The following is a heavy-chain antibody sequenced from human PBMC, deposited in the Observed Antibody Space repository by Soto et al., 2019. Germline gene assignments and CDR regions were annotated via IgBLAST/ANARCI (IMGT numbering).Heavy chain of an antibody. CDR3: ARGKTYYDFWSGYYPDYYYYGMDV. D-gene: IGHD3-3*01. Sequence: GGSLRLSCAASGFTFSSYWMHWVRQAPGKGLVWVSRINSDGSSTSYADSVKGRFTISRDNAKNTLYLQMNSLRAEDTAVYYCARGKTYYDFWSGYYPDYYYYGMDVWGQGTTVTVSS. CDR2: INSDGSST. J-gene: IGHJ6*02. V-gene: IGHV3-74*01. CDR1: GFTFSSYW.